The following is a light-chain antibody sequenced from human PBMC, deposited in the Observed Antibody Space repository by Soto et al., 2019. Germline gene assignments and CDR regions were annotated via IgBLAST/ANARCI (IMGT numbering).Light chain of an antibody. CDR1: QSISSW. V-gene: IGKV1-5*03. CDR2: KAS. J-gene: IGKJ1*01. CDR3: QQYNS. Sequence: DIPMTQSPSTLSASVGDRVTITCRARQSISSWLAWYQQKPGKAPKLLIYKASSLESGVPSRFSGSGSGTEFTLTISSLQPDDFATYYCQQYNSFGQGTKVEIQ.